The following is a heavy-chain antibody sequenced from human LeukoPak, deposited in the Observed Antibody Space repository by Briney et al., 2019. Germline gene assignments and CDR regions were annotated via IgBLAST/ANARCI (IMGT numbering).Heavy chain of an antibody. D-gene: IGHD5-24*01. J-gene: IGHJ4*02. V-gene: IGHV4-59*11. CDR2: IYYRGDT. CDR3: ARYASDGWRFDY. CDR1: GFTFSDHY. Sequence: PGGSLRLSCATSGFTFSDHYMSWIRQPPGKGLEWIGYIYYRGDTSYNPSLKSRVTISVDTSKNQFSLKLSSVTAADTAVYFCARYASDGWRFDYWGQGTLVTVSS.